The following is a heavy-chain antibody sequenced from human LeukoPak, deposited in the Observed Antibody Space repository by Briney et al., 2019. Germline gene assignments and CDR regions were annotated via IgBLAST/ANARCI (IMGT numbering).Heavy chain of an antibody. D-gene: IGHD3-3*01. V-gene: IGHV1-69*05. CDR2: IIPIFGTA. CDR3: ARGGGALRFFPSV. Sequence: SVKVSCKASGGTFSSYAISWVRQAPGQGLEWMGGIIPIFGTANYAQKFQGRVTITTDESTSTAYMELSSLRSEDTAVYYCARGGGALRFFPSVWGQRTLVTVSS. J-gene: IGHJ4*02. CDR1: GGTFSSYA.